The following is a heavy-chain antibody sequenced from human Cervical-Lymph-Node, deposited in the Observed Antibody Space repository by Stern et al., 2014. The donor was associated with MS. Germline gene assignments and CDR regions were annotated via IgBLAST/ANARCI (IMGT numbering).Heavy chain of an antibody. V-gene: IGHV3-30*04. CDR3: ARTPGHDFWTYFDY. Sequence: DQLVESGGGLVQPGTSLRLSCAASGFTFNTHALYWVRQAPGKAVEWVAVISSDGSDKFYTASVKGRFSISRDNSNNMLFLQMNSLRPDDTAVYSCARTPGHDFWTYFDYWGQGVLVTVSS. CDR1: GFTFNTHA. D-gene: IGHD3-3*01. J-gene: IGHJ4*02. CDR2: ISSDGSDK.